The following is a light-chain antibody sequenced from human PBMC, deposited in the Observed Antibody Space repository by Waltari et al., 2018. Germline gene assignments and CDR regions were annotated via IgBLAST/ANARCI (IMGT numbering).Light chain of an antibody. J-gene: IGLJ2*01. CDR1: RDNISKNY. CDR3: QSYYAYDVI. V-gene: IGLV6-57*02. Sequence: NFMLTQPHSVSESAGKTVIISCTGSRDNISKNYLQWYQPRPGSAPVTLIYEDNQRASGVPDRFSGSIDSSSNSASLTISGLRTEDEAYYFCQSYYAYDVIFGGGTKLTVL. CDR2: EDN.